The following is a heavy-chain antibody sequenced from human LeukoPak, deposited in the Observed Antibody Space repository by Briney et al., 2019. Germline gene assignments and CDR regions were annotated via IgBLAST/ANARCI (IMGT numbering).Heavy chain of an antibody. CDR1: GGSISSYY. V-gene: IGHV4-59*01. D-gene: IGHD6-19*01. CDR3: ARTQEAGYSSGWYDSYYYYMDV. CDR2: IHYTGST. Sequence: SETLSLTCTVSGGSISSYYWSWIRQPPGKGLEWIGYIHYTGSTNYNPSLKSRVTISVDTSKNQFSLKLSSVTAADTAVYYCARTQEAGYSSGWYDSYYYYMDVWGKGTTVTISS. J-gene: IGHJ6*03.